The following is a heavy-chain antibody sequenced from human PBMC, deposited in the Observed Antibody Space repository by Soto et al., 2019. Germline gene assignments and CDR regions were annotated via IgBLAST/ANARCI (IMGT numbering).Heavy chain of an antibody. D-gene: IGHD5-12*01. CDR3: ARVRRDGYNPYYYYGMDV. Sequence: SVKVSCKASGGTFSSYAISWVRQAPGQGLEWMGGIIPIFGTANYAQKFQGRVTITADESTSTAYMELSSLRSEDTAVYYCARVRRDGYNPYYYYGMDVWGQGTTVTVSS. J-gene: IGHJ6*02. CDR1: GGTFSSYA. CDR2: IIPIFGTA. V-gene: IGHV1-69*13.